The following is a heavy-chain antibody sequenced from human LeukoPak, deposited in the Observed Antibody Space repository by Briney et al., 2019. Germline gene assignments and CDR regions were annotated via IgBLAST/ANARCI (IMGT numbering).Heavy chain of an antibody. J-gene: IGHJ1*01. CDR3: ASRYPSLDWVFQE. CDR2: IKEDGTEE. D-gene: IGHD3-16*02. CDR1: GFTFTSSW. V-gene: IGHV3-7*02. Sequence: GGSLRLSCAASGFTFTSSWMTWVRQAPGKGLEWVAHIKEDGTEEYYIDSVKGRFSISRDNAKNSLYLQMNSLRAEDTAVYYCASRYPSLDWVFQEWGQGTLVTVSS.